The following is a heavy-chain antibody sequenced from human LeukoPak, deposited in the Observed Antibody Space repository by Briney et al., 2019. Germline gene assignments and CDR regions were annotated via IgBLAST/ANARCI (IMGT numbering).Heavy chain of an antibody. J-gene: IGHJ6*03. CDR2: IYTSGST. V-gene: IGHV4-4*07. Sequence: SETLSLTCTVSGGSISSYYWSWIRQPAGKGLEWIGRIYTSGSTSYNPSLKSRVTMSVDTSKNQFSLKLSSVTAADTAVYYCAREITMVRGVIIQLYYYYMDVWGKGTTVTISS. D-gene: IGHD3-10*01. CDR1: GGSISSYY. CDR3: AREITMVRGVIIQLYYYYMDV.